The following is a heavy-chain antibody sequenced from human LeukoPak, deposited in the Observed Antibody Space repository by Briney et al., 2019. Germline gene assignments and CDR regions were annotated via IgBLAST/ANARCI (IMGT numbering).Heavy chain of an antibody. CDR2: IWYDGSNK. V-gene: IGHV3-33*01. CDR1: GFTFSNYG. J-gene: IGHJ4*02. CDR3: ARGGYDSTYYFDH. Sequence: PGESLRLSCAASGFTFSNYGMHWVRQAPGKGLEWVTVIWYDGSNKYYVDSVKGRFTISRDNSKNTLYLQMNSLGVEDTAVYYCARGGYDSTYYFDHWGQGTLVIVSS. D-gene: IGHD5-12*01.